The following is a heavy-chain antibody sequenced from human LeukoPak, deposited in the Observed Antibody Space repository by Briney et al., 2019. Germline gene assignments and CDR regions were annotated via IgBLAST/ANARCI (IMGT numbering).Heavy chain of an antibody. J-gene: IGHJ6*02. CDR1: GVSISSSTYY. D-gene: IGHD3-3*01. V-gene: IGHV4-39*02. CDR3: ARGRVVRYYYGMDV. Sequence: SETLSLTCTVSGVSISSSTYYWAWIRQPPGKGLEWIASISNSGNIYFNPSLKSRVTISVDTSENHVSLRLSSVTAADTAVYYCARGRVVRYYYGMDVWGQGTTVTVSS. CDR2: ISNSGNI.